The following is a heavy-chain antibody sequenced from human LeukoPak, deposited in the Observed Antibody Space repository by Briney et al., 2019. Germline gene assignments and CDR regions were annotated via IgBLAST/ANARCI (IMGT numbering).Heavy chain of an antibody. CDR3: AKEGGDMKGAFDI. V-gene: IGHV3-30*18. D-gene: IGHD2-21*02. CDR1: GFTFSNAW. CDR2: VSDDGSNE. J-gene: IGHJ3*02. Sequence: PGGSLRLSCAASGFTFSNAWMSWVRQAPGKGLEWVALVSDDGSNEFYADSVRGRFSISRDNSRNTVYVQMNSLRLEDTAVYFCAKEGGDMKGAFDIWGQGTLVTVSS.